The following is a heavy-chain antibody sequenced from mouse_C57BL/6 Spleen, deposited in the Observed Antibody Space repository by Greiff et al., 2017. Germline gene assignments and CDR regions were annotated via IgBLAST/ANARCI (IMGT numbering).Heavy chain of an antibody. D-gene: IGHD2-4*01. CDR1: GYTFTSYW. CDR2: IDPSDSYT. J-gene: IGHJ3*01. Sequence: QVQLQQPGAELVRPGTSVKLSCKASGYTFTSYWMHWVKQRPGQGLEWIGVIDPSDSYTNYNQKFKGKATLTVDTSSSTAYMQLSSLTSEDSAVYYCARGGDLDDYDVAYWGQGTLVTVSA. CDR3: ARGGDLDDYDVAY. V-gene: IGHV1-59*01.